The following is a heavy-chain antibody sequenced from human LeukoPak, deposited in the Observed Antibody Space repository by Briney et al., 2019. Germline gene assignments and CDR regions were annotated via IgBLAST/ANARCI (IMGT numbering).Heavy chain of an antibody. CDR3: ARLRTIDDY. Sequence: GASVKVSCKASGYTFTGYYIHWVRQAPGQGLEWMGWISPHSGVTIYAQNFQGRVTMTRDTSINTAYMELSRLRSDDTAVYYCARLRTIDDYWGQGTLVTVSS. CDR2: ISPHSGVT. V-gene: IGHV1-2*02. D-gene: IGHD4-17*01. J-gene: IGHJ4*02. CDR1: GYTFTGYY.